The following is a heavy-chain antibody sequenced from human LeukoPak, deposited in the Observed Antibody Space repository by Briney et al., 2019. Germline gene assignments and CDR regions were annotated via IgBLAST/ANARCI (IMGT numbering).Heavy chain of an antibody. D-gene: IGHD1-14*01. CDR3: AKESPYRAPTRTYYFDY. CDR1: GFTFSSYA. Sequence: GGSLRLSCAASGFTFSSYAMSWVRQAPGKGLEWVSAISGSDGRLFYADSVKGRFTISRDNSRSTLFLQMNSLRAGDTALYYCAKESPYRAPTRTYYFDYWGQGTLVTVSS. CDR2: ISGSDGRL. V-gene: IGHV3-23*01. J-gene: IGHJ4*02.